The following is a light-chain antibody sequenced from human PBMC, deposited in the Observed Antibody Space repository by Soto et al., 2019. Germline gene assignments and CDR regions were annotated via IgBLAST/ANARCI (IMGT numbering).Light chain of an antibody. CDR1: TEYSSYA. CDR3: QTWGTGIGV. V-gene: IGLV4-69*01. CDR2: VRSDGSH. J-gene: IGLJ3*02. Sequence: QPVLTQSPSASASLGASVKLTCTLSTEYSSYAIAWHQQHPEKGPRYLMRVRSDGSHSKGDGIPDRFSGSSSGAERYLTISSLQSDDEADYYCQTWGTGIGVFGGGTKVTVL.